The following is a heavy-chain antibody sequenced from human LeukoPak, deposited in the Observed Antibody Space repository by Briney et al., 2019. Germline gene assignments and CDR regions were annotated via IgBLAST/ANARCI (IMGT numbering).Heavy chain of an antibody. V-gene: IGHV4-31*03. D-gene: IGHD3-22*01. J-gene: IGHJ3*02. Sequence: PSQTLSLTCTVSGGSISSGGYYWSWIRQHPGKGLEWFGYIYYSGSTYYNPSLKSRVTISVDTSKNQFSLKLSSVTAADTAVYFCARGAFNYYDTIGYSNDAFDIWGQGTMVTVSS. CDR2: IYYSGST. CDR3: ARGAFNYYDTIGYSNDAFDI. CDR1: GGSISSGGYY.